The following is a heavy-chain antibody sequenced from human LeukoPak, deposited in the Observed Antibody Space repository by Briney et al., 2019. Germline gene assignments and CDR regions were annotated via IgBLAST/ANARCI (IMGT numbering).Heavy chain of an antibody. V-gene: IGHV4-59*01. J-gene: IGHJ6*03. CDR3: ARHSSGWYDYYYYYMDV. CDR2: IYYSGST. D-gene: IGHD6-19*01. CDR1: GGSISSYY. Sequence: PSETLSLTCTVSGGSISSYYWSWIRQPPGKGLEWIGYIYYSGSTNYNPSLKSRVTISVDTSKNQFSLKLSSVTAADTAVYYCARHSSGWYDYYYYYMDVRGKGTTVTVSS.